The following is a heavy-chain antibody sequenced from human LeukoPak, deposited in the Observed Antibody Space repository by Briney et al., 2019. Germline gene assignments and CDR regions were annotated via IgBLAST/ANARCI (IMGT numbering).Heavy chain of an antibody. CDR2: ISGSGGST. Sequence: GGSPRLSCAASGFTFSSYAMSWVRQAPGKGLEWVSAISGSGGSTYYADSVKGRFTISRDNSKNTLYPQMNSLRAEDTAVYYCAKSVGLYGSGSPFDYWGQGTLVTVSS. D-gene: IGHD3-10*01. J-gene: IGHJ4*02. CDR1: GFTFSSYA. V-gene: IGHV3-23*01. CDR3: AKSVGLYGSGSPFDY.